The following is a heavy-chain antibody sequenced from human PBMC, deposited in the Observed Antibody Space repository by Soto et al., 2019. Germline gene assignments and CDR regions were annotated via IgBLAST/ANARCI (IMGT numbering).Heavy chain of an antibody. D-gene: IGHD3-9*01. V-gene: IGHV4-34*01. CDR1: GGSFSGYY. CDR2: INHSGST. Sequence: PSETLSLTCAVYGGSFSGYYWSWIRQPPGKGLEWIGEINHSGSTNYNPSLKSRVTISVDTSKNQFSLKLSSVTAADTAVYYCASAVLRYFDWLRIGDAFDIWGQGTMVPVSS. J-gene: IGHJ3*02. CDR3: ASAVLRYFDWLRIGDAFDI.